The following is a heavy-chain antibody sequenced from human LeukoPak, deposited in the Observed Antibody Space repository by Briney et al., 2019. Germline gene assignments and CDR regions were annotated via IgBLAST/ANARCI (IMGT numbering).Heavy chain of an antibody. Sequence: GGSLRLSCADSGFTVSSNYMSWVRQAPGEGLEWVSVIYSGGSTYYADSVKGRFTISRDNSKNTLYLQMNSLRAEDTAVYYCARDLFGRFDYWGQGTLVTVSS. D-gene: IGHD3-10*02. J-gene: IGHJ4*02. V-gene: IGHV3-66*01. CDR3: ARDLFGRFDY. CDR1: GFTVSSNY. CDR2: IYSGGST.